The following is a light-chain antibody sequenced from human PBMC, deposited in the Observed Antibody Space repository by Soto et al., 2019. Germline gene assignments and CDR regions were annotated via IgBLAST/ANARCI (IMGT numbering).Light chain of an antibody. Sequence: DIVMTQSPISLPVSPGEPASISCRSSQSLLDSDGYKYLDWYLQKPGQSPQLLIYMGSNRATVVPDRFSGRGSGTDFTLKISRVEAEDVVVYYCMQALQTGYTFGQGTRLAIK. J-gene: IGKJ2*01. CDR2: MGS. V-gene: IGKV2-28*01. CDR1: QSLLDSDGYKY. CDR3: MQALQTGYT.